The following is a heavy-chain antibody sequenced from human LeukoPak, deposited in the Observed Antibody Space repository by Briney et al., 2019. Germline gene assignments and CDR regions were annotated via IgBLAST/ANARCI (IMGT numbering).Heavy chain of an antibody. CDR2: IRSSGSPI. J-gene: IGHJ4*02. Sequence: GGSLRLSCAASGFTFSSYSMTWVRQAPGKGLEWISYIRSSGSPIYYADSVRGRFTISKDNAKNSLYLQMNSLRDEDTAVYYCARVAVGATRVDFDYWGQGTLVTVSS. CDR1: GFTFSSYS. D-gene: IGHD1-26*01. CDR3: ARVAVGATRVDFDY. V-gene: IGHV3-48*02.